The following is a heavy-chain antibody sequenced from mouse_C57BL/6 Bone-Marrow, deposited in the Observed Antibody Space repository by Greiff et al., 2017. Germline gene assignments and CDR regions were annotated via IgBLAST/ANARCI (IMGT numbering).Heavy chain of an antibody. J-gene: IGHJ4*01. CDR2: IYPSDSET. V-gene: IGHV1-61*01. Sequence: QVQLQQPGAELVKPRASVKLSCKASGYTFTSYWMHWVKQRPGQGLEWIGNIYPSDSETHYNHKFKDKATLTVDNSSSTAYMQIICLTSEDSAVYYCARRDLLRRDYYAMDYWGQGTSVTVSS. D-gene: IGHD1-1*01. CDR3: ARRDLLRRDYYAMDY. CDR1: GYTFTSYW.